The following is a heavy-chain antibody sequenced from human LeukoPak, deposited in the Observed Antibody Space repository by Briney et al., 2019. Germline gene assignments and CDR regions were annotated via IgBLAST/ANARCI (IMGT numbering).Heavy chain of an antibody. Sequence: SQTLSLTCAISGDSVSSNSAAWNWIRQSPSRGLEWLGRTYYRSKWYNDYAVSVKSRITINPDTSKNQFSLQLNSVTPEDTAVYYCARGVRQLVPYYYYYYMDVWGKGTTVTVSS. CDR1: GDSVSSNSAA. D-gene: IGHD6-6*01. J-gene: IGHJ6*03. CDR3: ARGVRQLVPYYYYYYMDV. CDR2: TYYRSKWYN. V-gene: IGHV6-1*01.